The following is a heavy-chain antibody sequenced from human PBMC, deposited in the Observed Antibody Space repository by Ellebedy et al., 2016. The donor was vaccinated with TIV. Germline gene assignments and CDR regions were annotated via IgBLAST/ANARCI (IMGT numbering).Heavy chain of an antibody. Sequence: GGSLRLSCVASGFSFSNFAMTWVRQAPGKGLEWVSSISARGISTDYADSVRGRVTISRDNSRNTLYLQMDSLRADDTAVYYCAKLDSSGYYYGRFDYWGQGTLVTVSS. J-gene: IGHJ4*02. CDR1: GFSFSNFA. CDR3: AKLDSSGYYYGRFDY. D-gene: IGHD3-22*01. V-gene: IGHV3-23*01. CDR2: ISARGIST.